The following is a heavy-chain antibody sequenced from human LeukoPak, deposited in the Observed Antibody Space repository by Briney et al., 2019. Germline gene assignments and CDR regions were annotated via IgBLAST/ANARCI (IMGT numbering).Heavy chain of an antibody. CDR2: ISGSGGST. J-gene: IGHJ3*02. CDR3: AKNSHGLGLLTWPDDAFDI. D-gene: IGHD2-21*02. CDR1: GFAFSSYA. V-gene: IGHV3-23*01. Sequence: PGGSLRLSCAASGFAFSSYAMSWVRQAPGKGLEWVSAISGSGGSTYYADSVKGRFTISRDNSKNTLYLQMNSLRAEDTAVYYCAKNSHGLGLLTWPDDAFDIWGQGTMVTVSS.